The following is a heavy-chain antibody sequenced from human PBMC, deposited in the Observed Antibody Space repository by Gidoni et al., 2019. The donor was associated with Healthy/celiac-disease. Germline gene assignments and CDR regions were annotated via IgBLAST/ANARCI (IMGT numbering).Heavy chain of an antibody. CDR2: IYYSGST. CDR3: AREESRYCSSTSCYRPRDYYYMDV. D-gene: IGHD2-2*01. V-gene: IGHV4-59*01. Sequence: QVQLQESGPGLVKPSETLSLTCTVSGGSISSYYWSWTRQPPGKGLEWIGYIYYSGSTNYNPSLKSRVTISVDTSKNQFSLKLSSVTAADTAVYYCAREESRYCSSTSCYRPRDYYYMDVWGKGTTVTVSS. J-gene: IGHJ6*03. CDR1: GGSISSYY.